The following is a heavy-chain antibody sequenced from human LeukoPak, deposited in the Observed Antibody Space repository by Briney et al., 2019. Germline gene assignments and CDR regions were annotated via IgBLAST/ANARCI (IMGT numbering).Heavy chain of an antibody. CDR1: GYTFTSYD. CDR3: ARGRIRYYDILTGYSP. D-gene: IGHD3-9*01. CDR2: MNPNSGNT. Sequence: WASVKVSCKASGYTFTSYDINWVRQATGQGLEWMGWMNPNSGNTGYAQKFQGRVTMTRNTSISTAYMELSSLRSEDTAVYYCARGRIRYYDILTGYSPWGQGTLVTVSS. V-gene: IGHV1-8*01. J-gene: IGHJ5*02.